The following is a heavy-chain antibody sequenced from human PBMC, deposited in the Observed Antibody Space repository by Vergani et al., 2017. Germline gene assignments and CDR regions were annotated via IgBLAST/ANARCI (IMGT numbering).Heavy chain of an antibody. V-gene: IGHV1-69-2*01. J-gene: IGHJ6*02. CDR2: VDPEDGET. D-gene: IGHD4-17*01. CDR3: ATPQTVTTGGMEV. Sequence: EVQLVQSAAAVKKPGATMKISCKVSGYTFTDHYMHWVKQAPGKGLEWMGLVDPEDGETIYAEKFKGRVTIAADTSTDTAHLELSSLRSEDTAVYYCATPQTVTTGGMEVWGQGTTVIVSS. CDR1: GYTFTDHY.